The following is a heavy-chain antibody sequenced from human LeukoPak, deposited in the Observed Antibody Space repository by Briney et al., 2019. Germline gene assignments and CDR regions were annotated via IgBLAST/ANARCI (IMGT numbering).Heavy chain of an antibody. V-gene: IGHV4-59*11. Sequence: PSETLSLTCAVSGDSFSSHYWTWIRQSPGTGLEWIGYISHIGRTNYNPSLKSRVTISIDTSKNQFSLKLGSVTAADTAVYYCARDLVTVTKGSDIWGQGTMVSVSS. D-gene: IGHD4-17*01. J-gene: IGHJ3*02. CDR1: GDSFSSHY. CDR2: ISHIGRT. CDR3: ARDLVTVTKGSDI.